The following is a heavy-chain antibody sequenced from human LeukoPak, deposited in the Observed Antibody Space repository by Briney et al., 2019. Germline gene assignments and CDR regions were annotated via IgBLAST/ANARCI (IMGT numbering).Heavy chain of an antibody. Sequence: GGSLRLSCAASGFTVSSDYMSWVRQAPGKGLEWVSVIYSGGSTYYADSVKGRFTISRDISKNTLYLQMNSLRAEDTAVYYCAGGLGDYYYDSSGYYRPTYYFDYWGQGTLVTVSS. V-gene: IGHV3-53*01. J-gene: IGHJ4*02. CDR3: AGGLGDYYYDSSGYYRPTYYFDY. CDR2: IYSGGST. D-gene: IGHD3-22*01. CDR1: GFTVSSDY.